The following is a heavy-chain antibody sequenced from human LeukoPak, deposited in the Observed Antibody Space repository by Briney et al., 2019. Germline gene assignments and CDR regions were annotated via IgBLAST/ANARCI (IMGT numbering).Heavy chain of an antibody. CDR1: GGSISSYY. CDR2: IYYSGST. D-gene: IGHD5-18*01. CDR3: ARATQFIGGYSYGYFDY. Sequence: SETLSLTCTVSGGSISSYYWSWIRQPPGKGLEWIGYIYYSGSTNYNPSLKSRVTISVDTSKNQFSLKLSSVTAADTAVYYCARATQFIGGYSYGYFDYWGQGTLVTVSS. J-gene: IGHJ4*02. V-gene: IGHV4-59*01.